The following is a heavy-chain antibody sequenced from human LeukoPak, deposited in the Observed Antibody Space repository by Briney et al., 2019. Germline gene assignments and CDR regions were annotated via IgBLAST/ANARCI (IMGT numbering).Heavy chain of an antibody. CDR2: ISYDGSNK. D-gene: IGHD3-9*01. J-gene: IGHJ6*02. V-gene: IGHV3-30*04. CDR3: ARAKGYDILTGNRGYYYGMDV. CDR1: GFTFSSYA. Sequence: GGSLRLSCAASGFTFSSYAMHWVRQAPGKGLEWVAVISYDGSNKYYADSVKGRFTISRDNSKNTLYLQMNSLRAEDTAVYYCARAKGYDILTGNRGYYYGMDVWGQGTTVAVSS.